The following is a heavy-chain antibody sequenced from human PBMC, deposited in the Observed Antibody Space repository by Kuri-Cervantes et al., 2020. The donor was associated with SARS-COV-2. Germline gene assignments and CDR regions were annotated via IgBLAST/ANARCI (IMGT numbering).Heavy chain of an antibody. CDR1: GGSISSSSYY. J-gene: IGHJ5*02. CDR2: IYYSGST. D-gene: IGHD3-3*01. Sequence: GSLRLSCTVSGGSISSSSYYWGWIRRPPGKGLEWIGSIYYSGSTYYNPSLKSRVTISVDTSKNQFSPKLSSVTAADTAVYYCARVCTIFGVVIHNWFDPWGQGTLVTVSS. CDR3: ARVCTIFGVVIHNWFDP. V-gene: IGHV4-39*07.